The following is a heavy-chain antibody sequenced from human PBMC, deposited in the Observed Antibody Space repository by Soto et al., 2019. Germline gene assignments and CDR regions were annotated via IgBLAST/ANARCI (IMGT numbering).Heavy chain of an antibody. J-gene: IGHJ4*02. CDR2: FDPEDGET. D-gene: IGHD2-21*01. V-gene: IGHV1-24*01. CDR3: ATREYGGESLDY. CDR1: GYTLTELS. Sequence: ASVKVSCKVSGYTLTELSMHWVRQAPGKGLEWMGGFDPEDGETIYAQKFQGRVTMTEDTSTDTAYMELSSLRSEDTAVYYCATREYGGESLDYWGQGTLVTVSS.